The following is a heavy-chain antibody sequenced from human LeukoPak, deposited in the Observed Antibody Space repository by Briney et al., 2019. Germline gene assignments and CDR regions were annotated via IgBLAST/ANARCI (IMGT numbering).Heavy chain of an antibody. CDR2: IWYDGSNG. CDR3: AKEGYCSSTSCSPDY. Sequence: PGRSLRLSCAASGFTFSNYGMHWVRQAPGKGLEWVAVIWYDGSNGYYADSVKGRFTISRDNSKNTLYLQMNSLRAEDTAVYYCAKEGYCSSTSCSPDYWGQGTLVTVSS. D-gene: IGHD2-2*01. V-gene: IGHV3-33*06. J-gene: IGHJ4*02. CDR1: GFTFSNYG.